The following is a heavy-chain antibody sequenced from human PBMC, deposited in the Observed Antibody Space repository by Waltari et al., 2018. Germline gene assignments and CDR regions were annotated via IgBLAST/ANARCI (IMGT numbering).Heavy chain of an antibody. CDR2: IIPSGGST. D-gene: IGHD6-13*01. CDR1: GGTFSSYA. V-gene: IGHV1-46*01. J-gene: IGHJ4*02. Sequence: QVQLVQSGAEVKKPGSSVKVSCKASGGTFSSYAISWVRQAPGQGLEWMGRIIPSGGSTSYAQKFQGRVTMTRDTSTSTVYMELSSLRSEDTAVYYCARGMQLGRFDYWGQGTLVTVSS. CDR3: ARGMQLGRFDY.